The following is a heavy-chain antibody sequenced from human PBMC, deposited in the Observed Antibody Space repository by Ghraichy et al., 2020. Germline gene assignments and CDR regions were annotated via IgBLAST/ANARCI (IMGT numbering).Heavy chain of an antibody. CDR2: IWYDGSNK. Sequence: GESLRLSCAASGFTFSSYGMHWVRQAPGKGLEWVAVIWYDGSNKYYADSVKGRFTISRDNSKNTLYLQMNSLRAEDTAVYYCARDGRDYGDYTPSIDYWGQGTLVTVSS. V-gene: IGHV3-33*01. J-gene: IGHJ4*02. CDR3: ARDGRDYGDYTPSIDY. CDR1: GFTFSSYG. D-gene: IGHD4-17*01.